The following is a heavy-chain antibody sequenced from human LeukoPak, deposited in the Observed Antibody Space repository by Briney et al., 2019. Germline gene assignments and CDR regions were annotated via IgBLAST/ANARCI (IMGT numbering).Heavy chain of an antibody. Sequence: PSETLSLTCTVSGGSISSSSYYWGWIRQPPGKGLEWIGSIYYSGSTYYNPSLKSRVTISVDRSKNQFSLKLSSVTAADTAVYYCARGSMVRGAIGEFDPWGQGTLVTVSS. D-gene: IGHD3-10*01. J-gene: IGHJ5*02. CDR2: IYYSGST. V-gene: IGHV4-39*07. CDR3: ARGSMVRGAIGEFDP. CDR1: GGSISSSSYY.